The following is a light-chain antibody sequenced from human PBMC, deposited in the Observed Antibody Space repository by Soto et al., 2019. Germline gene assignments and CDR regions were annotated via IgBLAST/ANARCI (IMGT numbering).Light chain of an antibody. CDR3: NSYTSSSNLV. V-gene: IGLV2-14*01. J-gene: IGLJ3*02. Sequence: QSALTQPASVSGSPGQSITISCTGTSSDVGGYNYVSWYQQHPGKAPKLLMYDVSNRPSVVSNRFSGSKSGNTASLTISGLQAEDEADYYCNSYTSSSNLVFGGGTKLTVL. CDR2: DVS. CDR1: SSDVGGYNY.